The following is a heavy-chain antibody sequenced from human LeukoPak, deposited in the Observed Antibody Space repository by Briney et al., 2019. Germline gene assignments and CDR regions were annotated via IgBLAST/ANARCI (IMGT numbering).Heavy chain of an antibody. CDR2: IYPGDSDT. D-gene: IGHD3-10*01. CDR1: GYSFTSYW. J-gene: IGHJ4*02. CDR3: ARLMMGTMVRGVISRGFDY. V-gene: IGHV5-51*01. Sequence: GESLQISCKGSGYSFTSYWIGWVRQMPGKGLEWMGIIYPGDSDTRYSPSFQGQVTISADKSISTAYLQWSSLKASDTAMYYCARLMMGTMVRGVISRGFDYWGQGTLVTVSS.